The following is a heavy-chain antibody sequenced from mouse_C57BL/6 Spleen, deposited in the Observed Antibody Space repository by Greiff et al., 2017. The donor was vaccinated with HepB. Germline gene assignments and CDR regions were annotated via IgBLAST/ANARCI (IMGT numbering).Heavy chain of an antibody. V-gene: IGHV1-18*01. CDR3: ARAGQLRLLYAMDY. J-gene: IGHJ4*01. Sequence: EVQLQQSGPELVKPGASVKIPCKASGYTFTDYNMDWVKQSHGKSLEWIGDINPNNGGTIYNQKFKGKATLTVDKSSSTAYMELRSLTSEDTAIYYCARAGQLRLLYAMDYWGQGTSVTVSS. D-gene: IGHD3-2*02. CDR2: INPNNGGT. CDR1: GYTFTDYN.